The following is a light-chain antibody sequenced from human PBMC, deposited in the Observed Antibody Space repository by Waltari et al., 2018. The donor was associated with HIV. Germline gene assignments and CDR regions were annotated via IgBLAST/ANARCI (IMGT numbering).Light chain of an antibody. J-gene: IGLJ2*01. Sequence: QSALTQPPSVSGAPGQRVTISCTGNRSNIGAGYFVHWYQHLPGTAPNLHVYSDINRPSGVPDRFSGSKSGTSASLVITGLQAEDEADYYCQSYDSSLRASVFGGGTKLTVL. CDR3: QSYDSSLRASV. CDR2: SDI. V-gene: IGLV1-40*01. CDR1: RSNIGAGYF.